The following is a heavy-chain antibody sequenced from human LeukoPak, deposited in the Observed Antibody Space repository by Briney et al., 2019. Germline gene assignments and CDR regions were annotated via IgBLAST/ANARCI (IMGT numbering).Heavy chain of an antibody. D-gene: IGHD3-3*01. J-gene: IGHJ4*02. V-gene: IGHV3-30*03. CDR1: GFTFDDYG. CDR2: ISYAGSNK. CDR3: ARDLSPFGVVIHHFDY. Sequence: GGSLRLSCAASGFTFDDYGMSWVRQAPGKGLEWVAVISYAGSNKYYADSVKGRFTISRDNSKNTLYLQMNSLRAEDTAVYYCARDLSPFGVVIHHFDYWGQGTLVTVSS.